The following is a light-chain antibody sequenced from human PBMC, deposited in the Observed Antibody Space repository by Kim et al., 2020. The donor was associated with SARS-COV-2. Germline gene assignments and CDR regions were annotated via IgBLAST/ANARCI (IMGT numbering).Light chain of an antibody. CDR3: QTYDSDNPVV. CDR2: EDD. V-gene: IGLV6-57*02. Sequence: YVQWYQHHPGSAPTPVIYEDDDRPSGVPDRFSGSIDTSSNSASLTITGLKADDEADYYCQTYDSDNPVVFGGGTQLTVL. J-gene: IGLJ2*01. CDR1: Y.